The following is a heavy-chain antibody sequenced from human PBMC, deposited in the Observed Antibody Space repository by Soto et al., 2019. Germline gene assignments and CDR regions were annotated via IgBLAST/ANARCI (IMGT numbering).Heavy chain of an antibody. J-gene: IGHJ5*02. V-gene: IGHV3-23*01. Sequence: GGSLRLSCVGSGFTFGNYAMSWVRQAPGKGLEWVSSITGIDGRTYYADSVKGRFTISRDNPKNTLYLQMNNLRAEDTAMFYRAKDRGPYCSGGICYPPSWFDPWGQGTQVTVS. CDR3: AKDRGPYCSGGICYPPSWFDP. D-gene: IGHD2-15*01. CDR2: ITGIDGRT. CDR1: GFTFGNYA.